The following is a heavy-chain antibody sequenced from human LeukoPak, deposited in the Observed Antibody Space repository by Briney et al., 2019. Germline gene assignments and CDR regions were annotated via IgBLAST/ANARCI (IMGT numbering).Heavy chain of an antibody. CDR1: GGSISSGDYY. CDR2: IYYSGST. J-gene: IGHJ4*02. CDR3: ARKGYCSSTSCYGVPYFDY. Sequence: PSETLSLTCTVSGGSISSGDYYWSWIRQPPGKGLEWIGYIYYSGSTNYNPSLKSRVTISVDTSKNQFSLKLSSVTAADTAVYYCARKGYCSSTSCYGVPYFDYWGQGTLVTVSS. D-gene: IGHD2-2*01. V-gene: IGHV4-61*08.